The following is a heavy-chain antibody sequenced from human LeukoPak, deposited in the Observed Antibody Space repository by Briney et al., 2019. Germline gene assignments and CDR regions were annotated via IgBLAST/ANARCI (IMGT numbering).Heavy chain of an antibody. CDR1: GFTFSTFE. J-gene: IGHJ4*02. CDR3: ARKSTFGDLDY. V-gene: IGHV3-48*03. Sequence: GGSLRLSCSASGFTFSTFEMNWVRQAPGKGLEWISYISSNGGTIYYADSVKGRFTISRDNAKNSVYLQMYSLRVGDTAVYYCARKSTFGDLDYGGQGPLVTVSP. CDR2: ISSNGGTI. D-gene: IGHD4-17*01.